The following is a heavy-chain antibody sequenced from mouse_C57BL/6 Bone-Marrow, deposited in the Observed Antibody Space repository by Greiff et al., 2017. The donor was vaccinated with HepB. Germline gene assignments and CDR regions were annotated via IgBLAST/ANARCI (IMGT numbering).Heavy chain of an antibody. Sequence: VQLQQPGAELVKPGASVKMSCKASGYTFTSYWITWVNQRPGQGLEWIGDIYPGSGSTNYNEKFKSKATLTVDTSSSTAYMQLSSLTSEDSAVYYCARSGYSNWGAYWGQGTLVTVSA. CDR3: ARSGYSNWGAY. CDR2: IYPGSGST. CDR1: GYTFTSYW. J-gene: IGHJ3*01. D-gene: IGHD2-5*01. V-gene: IGHV1-55*01.